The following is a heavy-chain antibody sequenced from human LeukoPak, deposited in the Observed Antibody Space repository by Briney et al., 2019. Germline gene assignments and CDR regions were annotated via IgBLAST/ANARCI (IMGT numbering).Heavy chain of an antibody. V-gene: IGHV1-3*02. CDR1: GYSFTSYA. CDR3: ARGTYNWAFDY. D-gene: IGHD1-20*01. Sequence: ASVTVSCKASGYSFTSYALHWVGQAPGQRLEGMGWNNAGNGTTKYSQEFQGRITITRDTSASTAYMELSSLRSEDMALYYCARGTYNWAFDYWGQGTLVTV. J-gene: IGHJ4*02. CDR2: NNAGNGTT.